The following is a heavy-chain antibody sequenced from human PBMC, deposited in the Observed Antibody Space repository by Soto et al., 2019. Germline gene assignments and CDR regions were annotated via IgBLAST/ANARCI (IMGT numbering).Heavy chain of an antibody. V-gene: IGHV3-23*01. Sequence: GGSLRLSCAASGFTFDSPYSHGMSWVRQSPGKGPEWVSTISSNGANTHYAESVKGRFTISKDASRNTVHLRMNSLRAEDTATYFCVSWVSAHFDYWGHGTPVTVSS. CDR3: VSWVSAHFDY. J-gene: IGHJ4*01. D-gene: IGHD2-8*01. CDR2: ISSNGANT. CDR1: GFTFDSPYSHG.